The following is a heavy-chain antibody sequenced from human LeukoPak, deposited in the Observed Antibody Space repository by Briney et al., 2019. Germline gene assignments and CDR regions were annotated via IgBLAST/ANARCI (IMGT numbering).Heavy chain of an antibody. CDR3: TTLTLASNFDY. D-gene: IGHD6-19*01. V-gene: IGHV3-48*03. Sequence: GGSLRLSCAASGFSFSVYEIHWVRQAPGKGLEWIADISSSGTTTYYADSVKGRFTISRDNAKNSLYLQMNSLGAEDTAVYYCTTLTLASNFDYWGQGTLVTVSS. CDR1: GFSFSVYE. J-gene: IGHJ4*02. CDR2: ISSSGTTT.